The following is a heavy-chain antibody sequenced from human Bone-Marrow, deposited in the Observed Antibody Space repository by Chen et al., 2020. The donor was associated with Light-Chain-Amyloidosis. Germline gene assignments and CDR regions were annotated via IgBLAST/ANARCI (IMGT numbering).Heavy chain of an antibody. D-gene: IGHD3-3*02. J-gene: IGHJ4*02. Sequence: VQLVESGGGVAQPGMSLRLSCAASGFTFSDFGFHWVRQAPGKGLEWVAVQWFNGNDNYADSVRGRFTISRDSSKNMLFLQLNSLRVEDTAIYYCARDSIEGPTDFDYWGQGTLVTVSS. CDR3: ARDSIEGPTDFDY. CDR1: GFTFSDFG. V-gene: IGHV3-33*01. CDR2: QWFNGND.